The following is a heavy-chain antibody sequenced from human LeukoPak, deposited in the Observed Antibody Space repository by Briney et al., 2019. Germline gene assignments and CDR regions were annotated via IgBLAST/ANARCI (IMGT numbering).Heavy chain of an antibody. D-gene: IGHD3-10*01. CDR1: GYTFTSYG. V-gene: IGHV1-18*01. CDR2: ISAYNGNT. Sequence: ASAKVSCKASGYTFTSYGISWVRQAPGQGLEWMGWISAYNGNTNYAQKLQGRVTMTTDTSTSTVYMELRSLRSDDTAVYYCARAVGGDGSGSLWGPGTLVTVSS. CDR3: ARAVGGDGSGSL. J-gene: IGHJ4*02.